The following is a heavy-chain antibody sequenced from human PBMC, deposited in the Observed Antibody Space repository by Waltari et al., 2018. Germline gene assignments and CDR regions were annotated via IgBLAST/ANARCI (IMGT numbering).Heavy chain of an antibody. D-gene: IGHD6-19*01. Sequence: QLQLQESGPGLVKPSETLSLTCTVSGGSISSSSYYWGWIRQPPGKGLEWIGSIYYSGRTYYNPSLKSRVTISVDTSKNQFSLKLSSVTAADTAVYYCARLTVAGTLDYWGQGTLVTVSS. V-gene: IGHV4-39*01. CDR1: GGSISSSSYY. CDR3: ARLTVAGTLDY. J-gene: IGHJ4*02. CDR2: IYYSGRT.